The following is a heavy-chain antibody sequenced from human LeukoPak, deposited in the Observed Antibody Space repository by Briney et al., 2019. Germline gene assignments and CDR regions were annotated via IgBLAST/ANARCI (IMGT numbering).Heavy chain of an antibody. V-gene: IGHV3-23*01. CDR1: GFTFSSYS. CDR3: AKDIVGAAYFDY. J-gene: IGHJ4*02. CDR2: ISGSGGST. Sequence: GGSLRLSCAASGFTFSSYSMNWVRQAPGKGLEWVSAISGSGGSTYYADSVKGRFTISRDNSKNTLYLQMNSLRAEDTAVYYCAKDIVGAAYFDYWGQGTLVTVSS. D-gene: IGHD1-26*01.